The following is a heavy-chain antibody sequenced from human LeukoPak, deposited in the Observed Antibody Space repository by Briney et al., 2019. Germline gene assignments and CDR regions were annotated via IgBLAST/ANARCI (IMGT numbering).Heavy chain of an antibody. V-gene: IGHV3-23*01. J-gene: IGHJ4*02. Sequence: PGGSLRPSCAASGFTFSSYAMSWVRQAPGKGLERVSAISGSGGSTYYADSVKGRFTISRDNSKNTLYLQMNSLRAEDTAVYYCAKDLESVYYYDSSGYWTFDYWGQGTLVTVSS. CDR1: GFTFSSYA. CDR2: ISGSGGST. D-gene: IGHD3-22*01. CDR3: AKDLESVYYYDSSGYWTFDY.